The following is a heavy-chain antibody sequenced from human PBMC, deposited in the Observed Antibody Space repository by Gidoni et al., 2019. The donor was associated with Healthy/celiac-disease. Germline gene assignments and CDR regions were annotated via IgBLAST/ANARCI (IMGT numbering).Heavy chain of an antibody. J-gene: IGHJ4*02. CDR1: GFPFSSYS. CDR2: ISSSSSYI. CDR3: ARGLGDGYNLDY. Sequence: EVQLVESGGGLVKPGGSLRLSCSASGFPFSSYSMNWVRQAPGKGLEWVSSISSSSSYIYYADSVKGRFTISRDNAKNSLYLQMNSLRAEDTAVYYCARGLGDGYNLDYWGQGTLVTVSS. V-gene: IGHV3-21*01. D-gene: IGHD3-16*01.